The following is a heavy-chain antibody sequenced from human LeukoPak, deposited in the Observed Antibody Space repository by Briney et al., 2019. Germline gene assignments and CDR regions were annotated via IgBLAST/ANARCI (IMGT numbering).Heavy chain of an antibody. CDR1: GGSISSRNW. J-gene: IGHJ6*03. CDR2: IYHSGST. D-gene: IGHD2-2*01. V-gene: IGHV4-4*02. Sequence: PSETLSLTCAVSGGSISSRNWWSWVRQPPGKGLEWIGEIYHSGSTNYNPSLKSRVTISVDTSKNQFSLKLSSVTAADTAVYYCARTPGYCSSTSCYSYYYMDVWGKGTTVTISS. CDR3: ARTPGYCSSTSCYSYYYMDV.